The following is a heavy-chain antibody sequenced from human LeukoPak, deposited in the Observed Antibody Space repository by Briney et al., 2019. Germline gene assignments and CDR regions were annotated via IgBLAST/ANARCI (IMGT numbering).Heavy chain of an antibody. CDR2: INEDGSDK. V-gene: IGHV3-7*01. J-gene: IGHJ4*02. Sequence: HPSETLSLTCTVSGGSISSSSYYWGWIRQPPGKGLEWVANINEDGSDKHYVDSVKGRFTISRDNARSSLYLQMNTLRADDTAVYYCARDYGDSIWGQGTLVTVSS. D-gene: IGHD4-17*01. CDR1: GGSISSSSYY. CDR3: ARDYGDSI.